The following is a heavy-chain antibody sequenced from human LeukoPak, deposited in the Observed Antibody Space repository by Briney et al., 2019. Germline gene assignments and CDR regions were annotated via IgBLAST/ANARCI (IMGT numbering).Heavy chain of an antibody. D-gene: IGHD1-26*01. Sequence: PGGSLRLSCAASGFTFSGRWMSWLRQAPGKGLEWVANINQDGTDKYYVDSVKGRFTISRDNAKNSLYLQMNSLRAEDTAVYYCARKIVGTHKSRFDPWGQGTLVTVSS. CDR1: GFTFSGRW. CDR3: ARKIVGTHKSRFDP. V-gene: IGHV3-7*03. CDR2: INQDGTDK. J-gene: IGHJ5*02.